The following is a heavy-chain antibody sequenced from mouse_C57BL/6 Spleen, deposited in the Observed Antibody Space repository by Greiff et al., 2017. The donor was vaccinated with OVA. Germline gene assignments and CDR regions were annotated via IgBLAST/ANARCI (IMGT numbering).Heavy chain of an antibody. CDR1: GYTFTSYW. CDR3: ARAYYSTPYAMDY. D-gene: IGHD2-5*01. J-gene: IGHJ4*01. CDR2: IHPNSGST. V-gene: IGHV1-64*01. Sequence: QVQLQQPGAELVKPGASVKLSCKASGYTFTSYWMHWVKQRPGQGLEWIGMIHPNSGSTNYNEKFKSKATLTVDKSSSTAYMQLSILTSEDSAVYYCARAYYSTPYAMDYWGQGTSVTVSS.